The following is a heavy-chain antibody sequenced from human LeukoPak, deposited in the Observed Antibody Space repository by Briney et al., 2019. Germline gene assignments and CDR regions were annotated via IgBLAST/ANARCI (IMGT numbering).Heavy chain of an antibody. J-gene: IGHJ4*02. V-gene: IGHV3-21*01. D-gene: IGHD3-22*01. Sequence: PGGSPRLSCAASGFTFSRYSMNWVRQAPGKGLEWVSSISGSSSSYIYYADSLKGRFTISRDNAKNSLYLQMNSLRAEDTAVYYCARDFYDTSGYYYDYWGQGTLVTVSS. CDR2: ISGSSSSYI. CDR3: ARDFYDTSGYYYDY. CDR1: GFTFSRYS.